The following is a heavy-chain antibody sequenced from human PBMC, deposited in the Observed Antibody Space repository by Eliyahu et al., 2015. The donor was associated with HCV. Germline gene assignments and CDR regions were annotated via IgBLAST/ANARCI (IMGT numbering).Heavy chain of an antibody. CDR3: ARSGFYNGLDV. J-gene: IGHJ6*02. D-gene: IGHD5-12*01. Sequence: EVQLVESGGGLVQPGGSLRLSCAASGFTFSNYWMHWVRQAPGKGLVWVSHINKDGSNTNYADSVKGRFTISRDNAENTLYLQMSSLRVEDTAFYYCARSGFYNGLDVWGQGTTVTVSS. CDR2: INKDGSNT. V-gene: IGHV3-74*01. CDR1: GFTFSNYW.